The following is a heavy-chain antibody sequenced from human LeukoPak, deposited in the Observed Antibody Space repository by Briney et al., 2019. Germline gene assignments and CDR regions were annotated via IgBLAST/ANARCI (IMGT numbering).Heavy chain of an antibody. CDR2: IYYSGST. D-gene: IGHD3-10*01. Sequence: SETLSLTCTVSGGSISSGDYYWSWIRQPPGKGLEWIGYIYYSGSTYYNPSLKRRVIISVNSSKNQFSLKLSCVTAADTAVYYCARDSPMVRGVIPNYYYYYMDVWGKGTRSPSP. J-gene: IGHJ6*03. CDR1: GGSISSGDYY. V-gene: IGHV4-30-4*08. CDR3: ARDSPMVRGVIPNYYYYYMDV.